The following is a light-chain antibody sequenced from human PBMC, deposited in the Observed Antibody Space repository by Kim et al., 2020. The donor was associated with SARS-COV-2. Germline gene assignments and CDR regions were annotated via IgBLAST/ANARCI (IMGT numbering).Light chain of an antibody. J-gene: IGLJ2*01. V-gene: IGLV2-14*03. CDR2: DVS. CDR3: SSYTSSSTLV. Sequence: GQSITISCTGTSSDVGGYNYVSWYQQHPTKAPKLLIYDVSNRPSGVSNRFSASKSGNTASLTVSGLQAEDEADYYCSSYTSSSTLVFGGGTQLTVL. CDR1: SSDVGGYNY.